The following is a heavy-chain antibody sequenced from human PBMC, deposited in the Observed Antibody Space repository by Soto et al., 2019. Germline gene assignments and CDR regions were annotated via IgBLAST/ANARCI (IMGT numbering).Heavy chain of an antibody. CDR3: ASSPLLWFGELLVFDY. Sequence: QVQLVQSGAEVKKPGASVKVSCKASGYTFTSYGISWVRQAPGQGLEWMGWISAYNGNTNYAQKLQGRVTMTADTSASTAYMELRSLRSDNTAVYYCASSPLLWFGELLVFDYWGQGTLVTVS. CDR1: GYTFTSYG. D-gene: IGHD3-10*01. J-gene: IGHJ4*02. CDR2: ISAYNGNT. V-gene: IGHV1-18*01.